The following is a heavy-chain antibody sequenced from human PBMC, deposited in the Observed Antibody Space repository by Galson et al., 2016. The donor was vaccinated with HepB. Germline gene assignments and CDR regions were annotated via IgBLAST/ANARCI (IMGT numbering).Heavy chain of an antibody. CDR2: IFPVLDVA. Sequence: SVKVSCKASGGTFSSSAISWVRQAPGQGLEWMGGIFPVLDVADYAQKFQGRVTITADKSTSTAYMELSSLRSEDTAVYYCARDKYYASNGYYGDAFDTWGQGTMVTVSS. D-gene: IGHD3-22*01. V-gene: IGHV1-69*10. J-gene: IGHJ3*02. CDR3: ARDKYYASNGYYGDAFDT. CDR1: GGTFSSSA.